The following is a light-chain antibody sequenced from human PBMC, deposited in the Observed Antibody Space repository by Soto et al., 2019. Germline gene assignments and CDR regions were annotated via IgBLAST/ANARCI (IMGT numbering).Light chain of an antibody. V-gene: IGKV3D-15*01. CDR1: QSVSSSY. J-gene: IGKJ1*01. CDR3: QQYNNWPRT. Sequence: EIVLTQSPGTLSVSPGERATLSCRASQSVSSSYLAWYKQKPGQAPRLVIYGASSRATGIPARFSGSGSGTDFTLTISGLKSEDFEVYYCQQYNNWPRTFGQGTKVDIK. CDR2: GAS.